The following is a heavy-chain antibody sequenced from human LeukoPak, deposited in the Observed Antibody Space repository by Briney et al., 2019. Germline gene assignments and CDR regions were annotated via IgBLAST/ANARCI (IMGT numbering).Heavy chain of an antibody. CDR3: ARDPYGAQGDY. Sequence: QPGGSLRLSCAASGFTVSSNYMSWVRQAPWKGLEWVSVIYSGGSTYYADSVKGRFTISRDNSKNTLYLQMDSLRAEDTAVYYCARDPYGAQGDYWGQGTLVTVSS. J-gene: IGHJ4*02. CDR1: GFTVSSNY. V-gene: IGHV3-53*01. D-gene: IGHD4-17*01. CDR2: IYSGGST.